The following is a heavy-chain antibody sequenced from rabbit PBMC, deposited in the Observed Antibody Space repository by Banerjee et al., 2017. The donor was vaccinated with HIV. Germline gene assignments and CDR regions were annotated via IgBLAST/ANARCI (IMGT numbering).Heavy chain of an antibody. D-gene: IGHD1-1*01. CDR2: IVGGDSSAT. Sequence: QEQLVESGGDLVKPEGSLTLTCTASGFSFSSGYWICWVRQAPGKGLDGTACIVGGDSSATYYASWVNGRFTISRTSSTTVDLKMTSLTAADTATYFCARSYINSASLTRLHLWGPGTLVTVS. CDR3: ARSYINSASLTRLHL. CDR1: GFSFSSGYW. V-gene: IGHV1S45*01. J-gene: IGHJ3*01.